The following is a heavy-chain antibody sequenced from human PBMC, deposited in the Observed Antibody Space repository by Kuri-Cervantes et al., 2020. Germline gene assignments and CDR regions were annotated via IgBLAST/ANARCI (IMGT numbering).Heavy chain of an antibody. CDR3: ASPTWGQIF. V-gene: IGHV3-15*01. D-gene: IGHD1-26*01. J-gene: IGHJ4*02. CDR2: IKSKLDGETT. Sequence: GGSLRLSCAASGFTFNTAWMNWVRQAPGKGLEWVGRIKSKLDGETTDYAAPVKGRFTISRDNSKNTLYLQMNSLRPEDTAVYYCASPTWGQIFWGQGTLVTVSS. CDR1: GFTFNTAW.